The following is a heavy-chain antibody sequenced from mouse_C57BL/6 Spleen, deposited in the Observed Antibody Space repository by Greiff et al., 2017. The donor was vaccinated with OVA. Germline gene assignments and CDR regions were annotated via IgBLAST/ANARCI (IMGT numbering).Heavy chain of an antibody. CDR1: GFTFSSYG. J-gene: IGHJ4*01. CDR2: ISSGGSYT. Sequence: EVKLMESGGDLVKPGGSLKLSCAASGFTFSSYGMSWVRQPPDTRLEWVATISSGGSYTYSPDSVKGRFTISRDNAKNTLYLQMSSLKSEDTAMDYCARRGYDFYAMDDWGQGTSGTVSS. CDR3: ARRGYDFYAMDD. V-gene: IGHV5-6*01.